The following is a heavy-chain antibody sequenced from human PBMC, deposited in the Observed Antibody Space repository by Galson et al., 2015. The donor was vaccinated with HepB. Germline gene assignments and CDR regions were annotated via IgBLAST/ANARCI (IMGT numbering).Heavy chain of an antibody. CDR1: GGTFSSYA. CDR3: ARVSAAPKSYYYYGMDV. J-gene: IGHJ6*02. Sequence: SVKVSCKASGGTFSSYAISWVRQAPGQGLEWMGGIIPIFGTANYAQKFQGRVTITADESTSTAYVELSSLRSEDTAVYYCARVSAAPKSYYYYGMDVWGQGTTVTVSS. CDR2: IIPIFGTA. D-gene: IGHD2-2*01. V-gene: IGHV1-69*13.